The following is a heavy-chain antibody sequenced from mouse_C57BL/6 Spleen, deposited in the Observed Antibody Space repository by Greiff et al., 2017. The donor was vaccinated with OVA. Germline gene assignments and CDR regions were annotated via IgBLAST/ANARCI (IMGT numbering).Heavy chain of an antibody. CDR2: IYPETGGT. CDR1: GYTFTDYE. CDR3: TDYYGSSAYYFDY. Sequence: QVQLKESGAELVRPGASVTLSCKASGYTFTDYEMHWVKQTPVHGLEWIGAIYPETGGTAYNQKFKGKAILTADKSSSTAYMELSSLTSEDSAVDYCTDYYGSSAYYFDYWGQGTTVTVSS. D-gene: IGHD1-1*01. J-gene: IGHJ2*01. V-gene: IGHV1-15*01.